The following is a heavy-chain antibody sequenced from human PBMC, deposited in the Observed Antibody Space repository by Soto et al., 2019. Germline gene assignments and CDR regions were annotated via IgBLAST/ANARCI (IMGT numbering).Heavy chain of an antibody. Sequence: SETLSLTCTVSGGSISTSNYSWGWVRQPPGKGLEWIGNIYYSGTTYYNPSLKSRVTISVDTSKNQFSLKLNSVTAADTAVYFCATFVVPASRHTHFDFWGPGILVTVSS. CDR3: ATFVVPASRHTHFDF. CDR1: GGSISTSNYS. J-gene: IGHJ4*02. D-gene: IGHD2-21*02. V-gene: IGHV4-39*01. CDR2: IYYSGTT.